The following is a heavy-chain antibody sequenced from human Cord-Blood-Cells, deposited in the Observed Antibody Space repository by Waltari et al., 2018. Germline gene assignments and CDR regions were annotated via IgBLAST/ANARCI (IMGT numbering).Heavy chain of an antibody. Sequence: QVQLVHSGAEVKQPGSSVKVSCKASGGTFSSYTISWVRQAPGQGLEWMGRIIPILGIANYAQKFQGRVTITADKSTSTAYMELSILRSEDTAVYYCARSGGGVAGAFDIWGQGTMVTVSS. D-gene: IGHD6-19*01. J-gene: IGHJ3*02. CDR2: IIPILGIA. V-gene: IGHV1-69*02. CDR1: GGTFSSYT. CDR3: ARSGGGVAGAFDI.